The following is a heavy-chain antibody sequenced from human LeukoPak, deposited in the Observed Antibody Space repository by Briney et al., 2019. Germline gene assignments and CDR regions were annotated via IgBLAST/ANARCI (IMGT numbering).Heavy chain of an antibody. CDR3: ARGKNLGTYYYDSSGPSDEYYMDV. V-gene: IGHV1-8*01. Sequence: EASVKVSCKASGYTFTSYDINWVRQATGQGLEWMGWMNPNSGNTGYAQKFQGRVTMTRNTSISTAYMELSSLRSEDTAVYYCARGKNLGTYYYDSSGPSDEYYMDVWGKGTTVTVSS. J-gene: IGHJ6*03. CDR2: MNPNSGNT. CDR1: GYTFTSYD. D-gene: IGHD3-22*01.